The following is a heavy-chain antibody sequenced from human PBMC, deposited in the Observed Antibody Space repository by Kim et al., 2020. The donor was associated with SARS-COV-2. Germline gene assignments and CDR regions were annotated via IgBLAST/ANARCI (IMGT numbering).Heavy chain of an antibody. Sequence: YAASVKGRFTISRDDSKSIAYLQMNSLKTEDTAVYYCTRAYYYDSSGYYYWGQGTLVTVSS. CDR3: TRAYYYDSSGYYY. D-gene: IGHD3-22*01. V-gene: IGHV3-49*02. J-gene: IGHJ4*02.